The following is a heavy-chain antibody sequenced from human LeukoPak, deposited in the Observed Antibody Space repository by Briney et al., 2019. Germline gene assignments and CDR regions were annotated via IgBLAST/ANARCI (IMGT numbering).Heavy chain of an antibody. V-gene: IGHV4-39*07. J-gene: IGHJ4*02. CDR3: LNFIASTIMNY. D-gene: IGHD5/OR15-5a*01. Sequence: SETLSLTCTVSGDSITSSSYYWGWIRQPPGKGLEWIGTISHGGNPYYNPSLKSRVSISGDTSKTQFSLTLSSVTAADTAVYYCLNFIASTIMNYWGQGALVIVSS. CDR1: GDSITSSSYY. CDR2: ISHGGNP.